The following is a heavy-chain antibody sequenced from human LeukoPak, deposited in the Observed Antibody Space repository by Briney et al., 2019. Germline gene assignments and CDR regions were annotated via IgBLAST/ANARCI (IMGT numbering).Heavy chain of an antibody. CDR1: GGSISSSSYY. CDR2: IYYSGST. V-gene: IGHV4-39*01. J-gene: IGHJ4*02. D-gene: IGHD2-21*02. CDR3: AVNYVDTAIAYCGGDCHPWDY. Sequence: SETLSLTCTVSGGSISSSSYYWGWIRQPPGKGLEWIGSIYYSGSTYYNPSLKSRVTISVDTSKNQFSLKLSSVTAADTAVYYCAVNYVDTAIAYCGGDCHPWDYWGQGTLVTVSS.